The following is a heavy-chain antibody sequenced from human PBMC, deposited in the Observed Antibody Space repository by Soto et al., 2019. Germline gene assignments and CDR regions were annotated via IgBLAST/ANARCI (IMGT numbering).Heavy chain of an antibody. V-gene: IGHV4-30-2*01. D-gene: IGHD3-10*01. CDR1: GASITYGAYS. CDR2: INHLETT. CDR3: ARGGGFDSFDN. Sequence: QLQLHMSGSGLVKPSQTLSLTCTVSGASITYGAYSWSWIRQTPGKGLEWIVYINHLETTFYNPSFARAFTLSKDRTKSQFSLNLKSMSAANRAVYFCARGGGFDSFDNCAQVHLATVSS. J-gene: IGHJ4*02.